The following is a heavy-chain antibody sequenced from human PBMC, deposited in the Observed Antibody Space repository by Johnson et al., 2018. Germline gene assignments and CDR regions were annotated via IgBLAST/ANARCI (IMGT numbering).Heavy chain of an antibody. Sequence: VQLVQSGGGLVQPGGSLRLSCAASGFTFSSYWMTWVRQAPGKGLEWVANIKQDGSEKYYVDSVKGRFIISRDNAKNSLYLQMNSLRDEDTAVYYWERGGGMDAGGQGTTVTVSS. J-gene: IGHJ6*02. CDR3: ERGGGMDA. V-gene: IGHV3-7*01. CDR1: GFTFSSYW. CDR2: IKQDGSEK.